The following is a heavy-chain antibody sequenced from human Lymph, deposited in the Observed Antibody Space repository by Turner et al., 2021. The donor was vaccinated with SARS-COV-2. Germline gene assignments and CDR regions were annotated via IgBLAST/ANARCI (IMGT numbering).Heavy chain of an antibody. CDR1: GYTLTEVS. Sequence: QVQLVQSGAEVKKHGASVKVSCKVSGYTLTEVSMHWVRQAPGKGLEWMGGFDPEDGETIYAQKFQGRVTMTEDTSTDTAYMELSILISEDTAVYYCATGPYDFWSGPSPGYYGMDVLGQGTTVTVSS. CDR2: FDPEDGET. D-gene: IGHD3-3*01. V-gene: IGHV1-24*01. CDR3: ATGPYDFWSGPSPGYYGMDV. J-gene: IGHJ6*02.